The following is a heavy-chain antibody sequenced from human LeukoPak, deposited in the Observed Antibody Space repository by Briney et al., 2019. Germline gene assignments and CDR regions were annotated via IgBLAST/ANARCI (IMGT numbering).Heavy chain of an antibody. V-gene: IGHV3-30*18. CDR1: GFTFSSYG. CDR2: ISYDGSNK. CDR3: AKGEAYYDSSGVFDY. Sequence: GGSLRLSCAASGFTFSSYGMHWVRRAPGKGVEGGAVISYDGSNKYYADSVKGRFTISRDNSKNPLYLQMSSLRAEDTAVYYCAKGEAYYDSSGVFDYWGQGTLVTVSS. J-gene: IGHJ4*02. D-gene: IGHD3-22*01.